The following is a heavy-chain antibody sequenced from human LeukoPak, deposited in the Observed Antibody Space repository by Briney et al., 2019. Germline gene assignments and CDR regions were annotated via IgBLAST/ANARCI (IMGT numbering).Heavy chain of an antibody. V-gene: IGHV3-23*01. CDR3: AKTSVSSGWPELFDF. D-gene: IGHD6-19*01. CDR1: EFTFDSYA. CDR2: ISGSGANT. Sequence: PGGSLRLSCAASEFTFDSYAMNWVRQAPGKGLEWVSAISGSGANTYYANSVKGRVTISRDNSKSTLFLQMDSLRAEDTAIYYCAKTSVSSGWPELFDFWGQGTLVTVSS. J-gene: IGHJ4*02.